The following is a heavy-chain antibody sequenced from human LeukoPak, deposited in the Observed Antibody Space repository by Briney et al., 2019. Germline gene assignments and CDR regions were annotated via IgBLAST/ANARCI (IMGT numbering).Heavy chain of an antibody. CDR1: GGSFGGYY. CDR2: INHSGST. Sequence: SETLSLTCAAYGGSFGGYYWSWIRQPPGKGLEWIGEINHSGSTNYNPSLKSRVTISVDTSKNQFSLKLSSVTAADTAVYYCARGQGIVVVVAATQRVYFDYWGQGTLVTVSS. D-gene: IGHD2-15*01. V-gene: IGHV4-34*01. CDR3: ARGQGIVVVVAATQRVYFDY. J-gene: IGHJ4*02.